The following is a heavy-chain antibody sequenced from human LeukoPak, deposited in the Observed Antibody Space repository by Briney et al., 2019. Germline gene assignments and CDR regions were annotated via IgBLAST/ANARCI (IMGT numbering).Heavy chain of an antibody. J-gene: IGHJ4*02. D-gene: IGHD7-27*01. Sequence: GGSLRPSCAASGFTLSNYGMHWVRQAPGKGLKWVAVISYDGSNEYYADSVKGRFAISRDTSKNTPYLQMNGLRAEDTALYYCARKFLTGRLIDYWGQGTLVTVSS. CDR2: ISYDGSNE. CDR3: ARKFLTGRLIDY. V-gene: IGHV3-30*03. CDR1: GFTLSNYG.